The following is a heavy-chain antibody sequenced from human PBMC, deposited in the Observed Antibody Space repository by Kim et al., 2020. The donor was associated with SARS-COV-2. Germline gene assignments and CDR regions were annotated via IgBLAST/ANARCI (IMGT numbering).Heavy chain of an antibody. Sequence: SETLSLTCTVSGGSISSYYWSWIRQPPGKGLEWIGYIYYSGSTNYNPSLKSRVTISVDTSKNQFSPKLSSVTAADTAVYYCARGGGQEEGNWFDPWGQGTLVSVSS. J-gene: IGHJ5*02. D-gene: IGHD3-16*01. V-gene: IGHV4-59*01. CDR3: ARGGGQEEGNWFDP. CDR1: GGSISSYY. CDR2: IYYSGST.